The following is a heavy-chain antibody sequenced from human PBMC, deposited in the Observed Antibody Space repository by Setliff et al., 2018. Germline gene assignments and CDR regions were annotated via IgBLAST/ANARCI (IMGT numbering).Heavy chain of an antibody. V-gene: IGHV3-20*01. CDR2: INWDGRSI. CDR3: VRLGTVAAGD. CDR1: GFTFKNNG. D-gene: IGHD6-19*01. Sequence: GESLKISCAASGFTFKNNGMNWVRQAPGKGLEWVSGINWDGRSIGYADSVKGRFTISRDNAKNSLYLQMNSLRVEDTALYRCVRLGTVAAGDWGQGTLVTVSS. J-gene: IGHJ4*02.